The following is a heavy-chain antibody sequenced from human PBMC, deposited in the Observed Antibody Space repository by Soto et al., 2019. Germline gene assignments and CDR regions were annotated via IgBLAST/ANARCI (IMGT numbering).Heavy chain of an antibody. J-gene: IGHJ6*02. V-gene: IGHV1-69*13. CDR2: IIPIFGTA. CDR3: ARWGKVATIRRGYYYYGMDV. Sequence: GASVKVSCKASGGTFSSYAISWVRQAPGQGLEWMGGIIPIFGTANYAQKFQGRVTITADESTSTAYMELSSLRSEDTAVYYCARWGKVATIRRGYYYYGMDVWGQGTTVTVSS. D-gene: IGHD5-12*01. CDR1: GGTFSSYA.